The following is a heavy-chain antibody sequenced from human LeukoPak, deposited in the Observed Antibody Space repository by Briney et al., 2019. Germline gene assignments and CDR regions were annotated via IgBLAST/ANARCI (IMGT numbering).Heavy chain of an antibody. CDR2: FCCSGGST. Sequence: GSLRLSCAASGFTFSSYAMSWVRPAPGKGLEWGSAFCCSGGSTYYADSVKGRFTISRDNSKNTLYLQMNSLRAEDTAVYYCAKGSPYYYDSSGYRPEAFDIWGQGTMVTVSS. CDR1: GFTFSSYA. V-gene: IGHV3-23*01. CDR3: AKGSPYYYDSSGYRPEAFDI. D-gene: IGHD3-22*01. J-gene: IGHJ3*02.